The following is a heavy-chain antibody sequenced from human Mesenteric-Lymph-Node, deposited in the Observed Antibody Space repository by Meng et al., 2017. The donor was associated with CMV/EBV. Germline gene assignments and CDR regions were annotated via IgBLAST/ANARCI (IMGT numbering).Heavy chain of an antibody. CDR2: INHSGST. J-gene: IGHJ5*02. Sequence: QVQLQQWGAGMLKPSETLSRTCAFYGGSFSRYYWSWILQPPGKGLEWIGEINHSGSTNYNPSLKSRVTISVDTSKNQFSLKLSSVTAADTAVYYCARGRRATFDPWGQGTLVAFSS. CDR1: GGSFSRYY. V-gene: IGHV4-34*01. CDR3: ARGRRATFDP.